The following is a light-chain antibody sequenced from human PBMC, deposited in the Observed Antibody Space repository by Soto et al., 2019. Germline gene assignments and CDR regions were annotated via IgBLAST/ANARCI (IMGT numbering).Light chain of an antibody. J-gene: IGKJ1*01. CDR3: HHTAANPWT. CDR1: QNIGVY. CDR2: AAS. Sequence: DLQMTQSPSSLSASVGDRVTISCRASQNIGVYLNWYQKKPGKAPKLLIHAASSLHSGVPSTFSGSGSGTDFALTISSLQPEDFATYYCHHTAANPWTFAQGTKVEIK. V-gene: IGKV1-39*01.